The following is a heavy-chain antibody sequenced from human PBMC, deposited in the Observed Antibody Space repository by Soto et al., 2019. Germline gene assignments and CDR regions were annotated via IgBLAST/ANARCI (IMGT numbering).Heavy chain of an antibody. CDR2: ISYDGSNK. Sequence: QVQLVESGGGVVQPGRSLRLSCAASGFTFSSYAMHWVRQAPGKGLEWVAVISYDGSNKYYADSVKGRFTISRDNSKNTLYLQMNSLRAEDTAVYYCARDQLWLGEHEVGMDVWGQGTTVTVSS. D-gene: IGHD3-10*01. V-gene: IGHV3-30-3*01. CDR1: GFTFSSYA. CDR3: ARDQLWLGEHEVGMDV. J-gene: IGHJ6*02.